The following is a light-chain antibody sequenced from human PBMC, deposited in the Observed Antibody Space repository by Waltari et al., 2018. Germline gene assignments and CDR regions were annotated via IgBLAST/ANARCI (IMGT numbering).Light chain of an antibody. CDR3: QHYRSTLGK. Sequence: DIVMTQSPDSLAVSLGERAPIHCKSSQSVLFSTNNKNYLAWYQQKTGQPPKLLFSWATTRDSGVPARFSGSGSGTDFTHTISSLQAEDVAVYYCQHYRSTLGKFSQGTRVEIK. V-gene: IGKV4-1*01. J-gene: IGKJ1*01. CDR1: QSVLFSTNNKNY. CDR2: WAT.